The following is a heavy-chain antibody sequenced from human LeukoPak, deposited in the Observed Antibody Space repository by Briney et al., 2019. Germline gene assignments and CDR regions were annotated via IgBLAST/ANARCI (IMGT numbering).Heavy chain of an antibody. V-gene: IGHV4-38-2*01. CDR2: IYHSGIT. CDR3: ARAIRGVTSLDF. D-gene: IGHD3-10*01. CDR1: GYSISSGYY. J-gene: IGHJ4*02. Sequence: SETLSLTCAVSGYSISSGYYWGWIRQPPGKGLEWIGSIYHSGITYYNPSLKSRVAISVDASNNQFSLKLSSVTAADTAVYYCARAIRGVTSLDFWGQGTLVTVSS.